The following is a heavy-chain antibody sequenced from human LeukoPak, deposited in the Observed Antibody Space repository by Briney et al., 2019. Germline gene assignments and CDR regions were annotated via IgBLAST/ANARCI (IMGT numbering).Heavy chain of an antibody. CDR3: TRGTIAYSLDY. CDR2: FYSAGST. CDR1: GFTVNSNY. J-gene: IGHJ4*02. D-gene: IGHD1-7*01. V-gene: IGHV3-53*01. Sequence: GGSLRLSCAASGFTVNSNYMTWVRQAPGKGLEWVSVFYSAGSTKYADSVMGRFTIFRDNSKTTLYLQMNRLRADDTAVYYCTRGTIAYSLDYWGQGTLVTVSS.